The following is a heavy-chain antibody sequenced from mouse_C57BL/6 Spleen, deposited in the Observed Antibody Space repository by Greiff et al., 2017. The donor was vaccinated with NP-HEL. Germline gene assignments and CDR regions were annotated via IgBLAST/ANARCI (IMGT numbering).Heavy chain of an antibody. CDR3: ARRGGSSGGYCDV. J-gene: IGHJ1*03. CDR1: GYTFTSYG. V-gene: IGHV1-81*01. Sequence: QVQLQQSGAELARPGASVKLSCKASGYTFTSYGISWVKQRTGQGLEWIGEIYPRSGNTYYNEKFKGKATLTADKSSSTAYMELRSLTSEDSAVYFCARRGGSSGGYCDVWGTGTTVTVSS. CDR2: IYPRSGNT. D-gene: IGHD1-1*01.